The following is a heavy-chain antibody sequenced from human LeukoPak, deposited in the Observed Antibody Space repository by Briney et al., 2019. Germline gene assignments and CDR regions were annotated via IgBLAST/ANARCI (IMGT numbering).Heavy chain of an antibody. D-gene: IGHD6-13*01. CDR2: INPSGGST. CDR3: ARVPRIEAGATGDWFDP. CDR1: GYTFTSYY. J-gene: IGHJ5*02. Sequence: GASVKVSCKASGYTFTSYYMHWVRQAPGQGLEWMGIINPSGGSTSYAQKFQGRVTMTRDTSTSTVYMELSSLRSEDTAVYYCARVPRIEAGATGDWFDPWGQGTVVTVSS. V-gene: IGHV1-46*01.